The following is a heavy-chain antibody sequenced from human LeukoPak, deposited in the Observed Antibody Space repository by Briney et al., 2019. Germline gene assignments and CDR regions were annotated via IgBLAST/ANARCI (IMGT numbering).Heavy chain of an antibody. CDR1: GYTFSSHY. J-gene: IGHJ5*02. V-gene: IGHV1-46*01. Sequence: ASVKVSCKASGYTFSSHYMHWARQAPGQGLEWMGIINPSGSSASYAQKFQGRVTMTRDTSISTAYMELSRLRSDDTAVYYCARQLSSYSYGDDWFDPWGQGTLVTVSS. CDR3: ARQLSSYSYGDDWFDP. D-gene: IGHD5-18*01. CDR2: INPSGSSA.